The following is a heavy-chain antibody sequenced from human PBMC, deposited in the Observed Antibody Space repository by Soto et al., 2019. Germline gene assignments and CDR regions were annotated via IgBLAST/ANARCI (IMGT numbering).Heavy chain of an antibody. J-gene: IGHJ6*03. CDR1: GGSISSSSYY. V-gene: IGHV4-39*07. CDR2: IYYSGST. CDR3: ARGYYDFWSGYSDYYYMDV. D-gene: IGHD3-3*01. Sequence: SETLSLTCTVSGGSISSSSYYWGWIRQPPGKGLEWIGSIYYSGSTYYNPSLKSRVTISVDTSKNQFSLKLSSVTAADTAVYYCARGYYDFWSGYSDYYYMDVWGKGITVSVSS.